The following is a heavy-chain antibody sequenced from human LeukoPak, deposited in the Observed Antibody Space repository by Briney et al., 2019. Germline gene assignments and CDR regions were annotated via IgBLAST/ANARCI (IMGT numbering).Heavy chain of an antibody. D-gene: IGHD3-3*01. CDR1: GFTFSSYW. J-gene: IGHJ4*02. CDR3: AREYTIFGASFDY. V-gene: IGHV3-7*03. Sequence: TGGSLRLSCAASGFTFSSYWMSWVRQAPGKGLQWVANMNQDGSEKYYVDSVKGRFTISRDNAKNSLYLQMNSLRAEDTAVYYCAREYTIFGASFDYWGQGTLVTVSS. CDR2: MNQDGSEK.